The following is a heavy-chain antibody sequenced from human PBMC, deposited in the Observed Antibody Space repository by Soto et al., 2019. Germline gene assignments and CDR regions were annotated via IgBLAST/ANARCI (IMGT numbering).Heavy chain of an antibody. CDR3: ARDRDYIWGSYRYYRFDI. D-gene: IGHD3-16*02. CDR2: INHSGST. J-gene: IGHJ3*02. V-gene: IGHV4-34*01. CDR1: GGSFSGYY. Sequence: ETLSLTCAVYGGSFSGYYWSWIRQPPGKGLEWIGEINHSGSTNYNPSLKSRVTISVDTSKNQFSLKLSSVTAADTAVYYCARDRDYIWGSYRYYRFDIWGQGTMVTVSS.